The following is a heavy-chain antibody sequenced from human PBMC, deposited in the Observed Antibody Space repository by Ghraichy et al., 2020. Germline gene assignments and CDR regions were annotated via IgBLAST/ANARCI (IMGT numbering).Heavy chain of an antibody. J-gene: IGHJ5*02. CDR2: IYSAGDT. D-gene: IGHD3-22*01. V-gene: IGHV3-53*01. CDR1: GFSVSSNY. CDR3: ARDHYYDSSAFRWFDP. Sequence: GALRLSCAASGFSVSSNYMSWVRQAPGQGLEWVSVIYSAGDTYYADSVKGRFTISRDYSKNTLYLQMNSLRVEDTAVYYCARDHYYDSSAFRWFDPWGQGTLVTVSS.